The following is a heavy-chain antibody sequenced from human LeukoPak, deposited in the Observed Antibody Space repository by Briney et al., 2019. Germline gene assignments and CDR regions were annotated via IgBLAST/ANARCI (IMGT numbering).Heavy chain of an antibody. CDR2: IYSSGSS. V-gene: IGHV4-61*01. D-gene: IGHD3-22*01. Sequence: SETLSLTCTVSGGSISSSSYYWSWIRQPPGKGLEWIGYIYSSGSSNYHPSLKSRVTISVDTSKNQFSLKLNAVTAADTAVYYCARGNYYDSRTYYRAFDIWGLGTMVSVSS. CDR1: GGSISSSSYY. J-gene: IGHJ3*02. CDR3: ARGNYYDSRTYYRAFDI.